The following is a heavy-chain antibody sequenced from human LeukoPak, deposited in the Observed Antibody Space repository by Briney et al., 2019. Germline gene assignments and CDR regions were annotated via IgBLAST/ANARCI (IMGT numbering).Heavy chain of an antibody. CDR1: GFTFSNFA. V-gene: IGHV3-23*01. Sequence: PGGSLRLSCAASGFTFSNFAMMWVRQAPGTGLQWVSIITGYGATFYADSVRGRFTILRDTSMNTLFLQMNSLGAEDTAAYYCAKGAAAGKVDWFDPWGQGTLVTVSS. CDR2: ITGYGAT. D-gene: IGHD6-13*01. J-gene: IGHJ5*02. CDR3: AKGAAAGKVDWFDP.